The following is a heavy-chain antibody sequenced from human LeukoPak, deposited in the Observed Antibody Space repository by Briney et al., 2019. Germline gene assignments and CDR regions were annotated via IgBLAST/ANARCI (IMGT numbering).Heavy chain of an antibody. CDR1: GFTFSSYW. CDR2: IKQDGSEK. J-gene: IGHJ4*02. CDR3: ARDRWHSSSWRPVDY. V-gene: IGHV3-7*01. D-gene: IGHD6-13*01. Sequence: GGSLRLSCAASGFTFSSYWMSWVRQAPGKGLEWVANIKQDGSEKYYVDSVKGRFTISRDNAKNSLYLQMNSLRAEDTAVYYCARDRWHSSSWRPVDYWGQGTLVTVSS.